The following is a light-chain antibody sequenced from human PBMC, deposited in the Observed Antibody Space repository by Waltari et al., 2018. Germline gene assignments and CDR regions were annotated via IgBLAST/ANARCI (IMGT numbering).Light chain of an antibody. Sequence: IVLTQSPATRSLSPGERATLSCRASQSVSSYLAWYQQKVGQAPRLLIYDASNRATGIPARFSGSGSGTDFTFTISSLEPEDFAVYYCLQRSSWPWTFGQGTKVEIK. J-gene: IGKJ1*01. CDR2: DAS. CDR3: LQRSSWPWT. V-gene: IGKV3-11*01. CDR1: QSVSSY.